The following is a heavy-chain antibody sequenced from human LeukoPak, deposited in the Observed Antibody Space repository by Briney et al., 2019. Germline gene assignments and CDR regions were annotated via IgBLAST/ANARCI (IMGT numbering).Heavy chain of an antibody. D-gene: IGHD5-18*01. V-gene: IGHV3-21*01. CDR3: ASDFRLDTDYYYYMDV. Sequence: GGSLRLSCAASGVKFSSYSMKWVRQAPGKGLEWVSFISSSSSYIYYADSVKGRFTISRDNAKNSLYLQMNSLRAEDTAVYYCASDFRLDTDYYYYMDVWGKGTTVTVSS. J-gene: IGHJ6*03. CDR1: GVKFSSYS. CDR2: ISSSSSYI.